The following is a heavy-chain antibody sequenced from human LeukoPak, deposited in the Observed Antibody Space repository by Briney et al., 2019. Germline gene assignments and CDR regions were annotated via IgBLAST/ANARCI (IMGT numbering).Heavy chain of an antibody. CDR2: IYHSGST. CDR3: ARRSPTAVTTPYFDY. J-gene: IGHJ4*02. Sequence: SETLSLTCAVSGYSISSGYYWGWIRQPPGKGLEWIGSIYHSGSTYYNPSLKSRVTISVDTSKNQFSLKLSSVTAADTAAYYCARRSPTAVTTPYFDYWGQGTLVTGSS. V-gene: IGHV4-38-2*01. CDR1: GYSISSGYY. D-gene: IGHD4-17*01.